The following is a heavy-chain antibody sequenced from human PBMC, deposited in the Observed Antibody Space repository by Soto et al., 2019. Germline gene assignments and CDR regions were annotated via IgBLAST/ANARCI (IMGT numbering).Heavy chain of an antibody. CDR3: ARESGLDIVVVVAEYYFDF. V-gene: IGHV1-18*01. J-gene: IGHJ4*02. D-gene: IGHD2-15*01. Sequence: ASVKVSCKASGYTFTSYGISCVRQAPGQGLEWMGWISAYNGNTNYAQKLQGRVTMTTDTSTSTAYRELRSLRSDDTAVYYCARESGLDIVVVVAEYYFDFWGQGNLVTVSS. CDR2: ISAYNGNT. CDR1: GYTFTSYG.